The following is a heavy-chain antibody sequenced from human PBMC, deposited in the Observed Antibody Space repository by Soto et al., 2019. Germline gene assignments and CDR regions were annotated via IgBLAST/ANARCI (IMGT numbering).Heavy chain of an antibody. CDR1: GFVFKDSS. Sequence: GGSLRLSCEASGFVFKDSSIHWVRQASGKGLEWVGRIRDRAYNYATAYAASVKGRFTISRDDSNNKAYLQMDSLKTEDTAIYYCTRLIRAAQDYRGQGTLVTVSS. V-gene: IGHV3-73*01. J-gene: IGHJ4*02. CDR3: TRLIRAAQDY. CDR2: IRDRAYNYAT. D-gene: IGHD3-16*01.